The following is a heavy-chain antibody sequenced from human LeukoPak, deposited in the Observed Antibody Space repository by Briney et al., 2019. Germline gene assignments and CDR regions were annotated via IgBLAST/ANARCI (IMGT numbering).Heavy chain of an antibody. V-gene: IGHV3-21*01. D-gene: IGHD6-19*01. CDR1: GFTFSSYS. J-gene: IGHJ4*02. CDR3: DLYSSGWYSDFDF. CDR2: ISSSGSFI. Sequence: GGSLRLSCAASGFTFSSYSMNWVRQAPGEGLEWVSSISSSGSFIYYADSVKGRFTISRDNAKNSLYLQMNSLRDEDTAVYARDLYSSGWYSDFDFWGQGTLVTVSS.